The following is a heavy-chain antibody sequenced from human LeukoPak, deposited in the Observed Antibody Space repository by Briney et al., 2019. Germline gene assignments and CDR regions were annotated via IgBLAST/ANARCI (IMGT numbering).Heavy chain of an antibody. D-gene: IGHD3-16*01. CDR1: GFTFSSYS. J-gene: IGHJ4*02. V-gene: IGHV3-21*01. Sequence: PGGSLRLSCAASGFTFSSYSMNWVRQAPGKGLEWVSSISSSSSYIYYADSVKGRFTISRDNAKNSLYLQMNSLRAEDTAVYYCARELARSFQVMGYWGQGTLVSISS. CDR2: ISSSSSYI. CDR3: ARELARSFQVMGY.